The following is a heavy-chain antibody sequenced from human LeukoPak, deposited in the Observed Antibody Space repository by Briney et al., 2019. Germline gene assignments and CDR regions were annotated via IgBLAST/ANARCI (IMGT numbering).Heavy chain of an antibody. CDR3: ARDRGDYYFDY. CDR1: GFTFSSYW. D-gene: IGHD2-21*02. CDR2: IKQDESEK. V-gene: IGHV3-7*01. J-gene: IGHJ4*02. Sequence: PGGSLRLSCVASGFTFSSYWMSWVRQAPGKGLEWVANIKQDESEKYYVDSVKGRFTISRDNAKNSLYLQMNSLRAEDTAVYYCARDRGDYYFDYWGQGTLVTVSS.